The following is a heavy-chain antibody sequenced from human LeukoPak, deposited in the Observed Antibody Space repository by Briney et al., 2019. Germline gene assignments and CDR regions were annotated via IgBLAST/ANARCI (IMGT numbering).Heavy chain of an antibody. CDR1: GFTFSSYW. Sequence: PGGSLRLSCAASGFTFSSYWMHWVRQAPGKGLVWVSRINSDGSSTSYADSVKGRFTISRDNAKNTLYLQMNSLRAEDTAVYYCARDFLSDSSGYYSHYFDYWGQGTLVTVSS. CDR3: ARDFLSDSSGYYSHYFDY. CDR2: INSDGSST. V-gene: IGHV3-74*01. J-gene: IGHJ4*02. D-gene: IGHD3-22*01.